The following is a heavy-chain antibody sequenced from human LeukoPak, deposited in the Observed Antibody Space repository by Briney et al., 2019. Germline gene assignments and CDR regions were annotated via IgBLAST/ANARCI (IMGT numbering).Heavy chain of an antibody. J-gene: IGHJ6*03. CDR3: ARVGPSYYYYYMDA. CDR2: IKQDGSEQ. V-gene: IGHV3-7*01. CDR1: GFTFSSSW. Sequence: GGSLRLSCSASGFTFSSSWMTWVRQAPGKGLEWVANIKQDGSEQYTADSLKGRFTISRDNDKKLVFLQMNSLRVDDTAVYYCARVGPSYYYYYMDAWGSGTTVIVSS.